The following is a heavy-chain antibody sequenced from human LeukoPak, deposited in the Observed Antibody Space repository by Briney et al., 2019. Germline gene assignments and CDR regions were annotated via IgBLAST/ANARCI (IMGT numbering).Heavy chain of an antibody. Sequence: GRSLRLSCAASGFSFSSYGMHWVRQAPGKGLEWVAVISYDGSNKYYADYVKGRFTISRDKSKNTMYLQINSMRAEDTAVYYCAKYQATTNDAFDIWGRGTMVTVSS. CDR2: ISYDGSNK. J-gene: IGHJ3*02. D-gene: IGHD4-17*01. V-gene: IGHV3-30*18. CDR3: AKYQATTNDAFDI. CDR1: GFSFSSYG.